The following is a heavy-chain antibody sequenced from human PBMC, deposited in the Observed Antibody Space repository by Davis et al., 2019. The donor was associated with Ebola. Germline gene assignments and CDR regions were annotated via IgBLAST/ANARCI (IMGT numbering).Heavy chain of an antibody. J-gene: IGHJ6*02. CDR2: INAGNGNT. Sequence: ASVKVSCKASGYTFTSYGISWVRQAPGQRLEWMGWINAGNGNTKYSQKFQGRVTITRDTSASTAYMELSSLRSEDTAVYYCARVEIVLLWFGESYGMDVWGQGTTVTVSS. V-gene: IGHV1-3*01. CDR1: GYTFTSYG. CDR3: ARVEIVLLWFGESYGMDV. D-gene: IGHD3-10*01.